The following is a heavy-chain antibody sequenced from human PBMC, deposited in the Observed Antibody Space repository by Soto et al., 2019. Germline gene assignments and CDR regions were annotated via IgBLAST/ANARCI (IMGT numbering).Heavy chain of an antibody. CDR3: AEYGGTSSTPAA. CDR1: GFTISATA. D-gene: IGHD4-17*01. V-gene: IGHV3-73*02. Sequence: EVQLVESGGGLVQPGGSLKLSCAASGFTISATAMHWIRQASGKGLEWVGRIANNAENYAATYAASVKGRFTLSRDESKNTSYLQMNGLESEDTAIDYCAEYGGTSSTPAAGGQGTLVTVSS. J-gene: IGHJ4*02. CDR2: IANNAENYAA.